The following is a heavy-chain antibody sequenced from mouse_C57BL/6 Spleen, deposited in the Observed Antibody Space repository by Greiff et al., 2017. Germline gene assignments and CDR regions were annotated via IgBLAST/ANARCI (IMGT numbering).Heavy chain of an antibody. CDR1: GYTFTSYW. V-gene: IGHV1-69*01. CDR2: IDPSDSYT. J-gene: IGHJ2*01. CDR3: ARDGDYFDY. Sequence: VQLQQPGAELVMPGASVKLSCKASGYTFTSYWMHWVKHRPGQGLEWIGEIDPSDSYTNYNQKFKGKSTLTVDKSSSTAYMQLSSLTSEDSAVYYCARDGDYFDYWGQGTTLTVSS. D-gene: IGHD1-1*02.